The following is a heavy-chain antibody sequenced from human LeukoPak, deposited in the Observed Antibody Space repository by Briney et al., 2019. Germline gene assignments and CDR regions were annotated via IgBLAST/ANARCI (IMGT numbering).Heavy chain of an antibody. CDR3: VKNESYSSSPREHYYYYSYMDV. J-gene: IGHJ6*03. D-gene: IGHD6-6*01. CDR2: INGDIT. V-gene: IGHV3-23*01. Sequence: VWSLRLSCAASGFTLNNDAMSWVRQSASTGRELVSAINGDITHDAASVNGRFTISRDNPNNTLYLQMNSRRAKDTAVYLFVKNESYSSSPREHYYYYSYMDVWGKGTTVNVSS. CDR1: GFTLNNDA.